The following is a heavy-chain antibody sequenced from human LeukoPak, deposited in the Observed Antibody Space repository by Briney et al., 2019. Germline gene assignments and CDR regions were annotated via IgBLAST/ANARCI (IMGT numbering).Heavy chain of an antibody. CDR1: GYTFTSYG. CDR2: ISAYNGNT. V-gene: IGHV1-18*04. Sequence: ASVKVSCKASGYTFTSYGISWVRQAPGQGLEWMGWISAYNGNTNYAQKLQGRVTITADKSTSTAYMELSSLRSEDTAVYYCARPSGWFGELSPYYYGMDVWGKGTTVTVSS. D-gene: IGHD3-10*01. J-gene: IGHJ6*04. CDR3: ARPSGWFGELSPYYYGMDV.